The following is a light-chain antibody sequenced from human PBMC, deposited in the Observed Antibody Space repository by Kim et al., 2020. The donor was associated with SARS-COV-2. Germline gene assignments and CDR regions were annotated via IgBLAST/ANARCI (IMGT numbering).Light chain of an antibody. Sequence: VTPSGTRSRCIIASNNVQWYQQRPGSAPTTVIYEDNQRPSGVPDRFSGSIDSSSNSASLTISGLKTEDEADYYCQSYDSSNQVVFGGGTQLTVL. CDR2: EDN. CDR1: RCIIASNN. V-gene: IGLV6-57*03. CDR3: QSYDSSNQVV. J-gene: IGLJ2*01.